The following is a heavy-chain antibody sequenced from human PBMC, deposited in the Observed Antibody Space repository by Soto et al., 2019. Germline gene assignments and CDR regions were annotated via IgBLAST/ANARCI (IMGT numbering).Heavy chain of an antibody. V-gene: IGHV4-59*08. Sequence: QVQLQESGPGLVKPSETLSLTCTVSGGSISSYYWSWIRQPPGKGLEWIGYIYYSGSTNYNPSLKSRVTISVDTSKNQFSLKLSSVTAADTAVYYCARGFGYSSSWYRYYFDYWGQGTLVTVSS. CDR3: ARGFGYSSSWYRYYFDY. CDR1: GGSISSYY. CDR2: IYYSGST. D-gene: IGHD6-13*01. J-gene: IGHJ4*02.